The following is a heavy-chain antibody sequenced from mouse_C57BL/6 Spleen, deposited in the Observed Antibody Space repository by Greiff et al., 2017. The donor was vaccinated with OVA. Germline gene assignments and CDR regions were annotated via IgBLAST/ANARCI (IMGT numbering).Heavy chain of an antibody. J-gene: IGHJ4*01. CDR1: GFTFSDYG. D-gene: IGHD2-1*01. CDR3: ASDYGNYDYAMDY. V-gene: IGHV5-17*01. CDR2: ISSGSSTI. Sequence: DVKLQESGGGLVKPGGSLKLSCAASGFTFSDYGMHWVRQAPEKGLEWVAYISSGSSTIYYADTVKGRFTISRDNAKNTLFLQMTSLRSEDTAMYYCASDYGNYDYAMDYWGQGTSVTVSS.